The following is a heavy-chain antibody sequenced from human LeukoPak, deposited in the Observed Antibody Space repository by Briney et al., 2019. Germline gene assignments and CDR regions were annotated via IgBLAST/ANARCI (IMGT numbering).Heavy chain of an antibody. J-gene: IGHJ5*02. CDR3: ARGGIWFGELLDWFDP. CDR1: GGSISSSSYY. CDR2: IYYSGST. Sequence: SETLSLTCTVSGGSISSSSYYWGWIRQPPGKGLEWIGSIYYSGSTNHNPSLKSRVTISVDTSKNQFSLKLSSVTAADTAVYYCARGGIWFGELLDWFDPWGQGTLVTVSS. D-gene: IGHD3-10*01. V-gene: IGHV4-39*07.